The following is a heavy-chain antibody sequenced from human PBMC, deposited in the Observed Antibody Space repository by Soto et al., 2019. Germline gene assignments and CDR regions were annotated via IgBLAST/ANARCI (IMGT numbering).Heavy chain of an antibody. CDR3: AKDISFDTSSYNY. D-gene: IGHD3-9*01. J-gene: IGHJ4*02. CDR2: LSVAGTST. CDR1: GFTFSTYG. V-gene: IGHV3-23*01. Sequence: EVQLLESGGGLVQPGGSLRLSCTASGFTFSTYGMSWVRQAPGKGLEWVSSLSVAGTSTYYIDSVKGRFTISRDNSRNTLSLQMHSLRTEDTGVYYCAKDISFDTSSYNYWGQGILVTVSS.